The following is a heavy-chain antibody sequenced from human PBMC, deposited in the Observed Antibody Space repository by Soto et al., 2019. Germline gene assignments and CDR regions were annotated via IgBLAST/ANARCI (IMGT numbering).Heavy chain of an antibody. CDR3: ARTRPLTAYIWGSYRLGNQYYFDY. D-gene: IGHD3-16*02. CDR1: GGSFSGYY. Sequence: SETLSLTCAVYGGSFSGYYWSWIRQPPGKGLEWIGEINHSGSTNYNPSLKSRVTISVDTSKNQFSLKLSSVTAADTAVYYCARTRPLTAYIWGSYRLGNQYYFDYWGQGTLVTVSS. V-gene: IGHV4-34*01. J-gene: IGHJ4*02. CDR2: INHSGST.